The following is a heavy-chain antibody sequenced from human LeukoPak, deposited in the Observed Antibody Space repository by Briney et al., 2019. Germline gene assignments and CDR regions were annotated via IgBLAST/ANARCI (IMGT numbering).Heavy chain of an antibody. J-gene: IGHJ4*02. D-gene: IGHD2-15*01. CDR3: AKKGPDVEDLDY. V-gene: IGHV3-23*01. CDR1: GFTFSSYT. CDR2: ISGSGGRA. Sequence: GGSLRLSCAASGFTFSSYTMSWVRQTPGKGLEWVSAISGSGGRAYFADSVKGRFTISRDNSKNTLYLQMNSLRAEDTAIYYCAKKGPDVEDLDYWGQGTLVTISS.